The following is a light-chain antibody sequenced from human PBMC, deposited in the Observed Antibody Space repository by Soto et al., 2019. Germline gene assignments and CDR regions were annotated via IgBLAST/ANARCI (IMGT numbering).Light chain of an antibody. Sequence: EIVMTQSPATLTVSPVERATLSCRASQSAGTNLAWYQQKPGQAPRLLIHGAFTRATGIPARFSGSGSGTEFTLTISSLQSEDFAVFYCQQYNQWPITFGQGTRLEIK. J-gene: IGKJ5*01. CDR2: GAF. CDR3: QQYNQWPIT. CDR1: QSAGTN. V-gene: IGKV3-15*01.